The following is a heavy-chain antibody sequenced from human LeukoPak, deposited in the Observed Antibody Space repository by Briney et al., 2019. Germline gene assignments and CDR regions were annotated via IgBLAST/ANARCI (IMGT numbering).Heavy chain of an antibody. CDR1: GGSISSGDYY. CDR3: AREVKLSSRIDP. D-gene: IGHD2-15*01. Sequence: SQTLSLTCTVSGGSISSGDYYWSWIHQPPGKGLEWIGYIYYSGSTYYNPSLKSRVTISVDTSKNQFSLKLSSVTAADTAVYYCAREVKLSSRIDPWGQGTLVTVSS. V-gene: IGHV4-30-4*01. CDR2: IYYSGST. J-gene: IGHJ5*02.